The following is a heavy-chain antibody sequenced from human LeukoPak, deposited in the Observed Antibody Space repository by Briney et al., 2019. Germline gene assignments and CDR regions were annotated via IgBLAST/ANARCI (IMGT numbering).Heavy chain of an antibody. Sequence: PGGCLRLSCAASGFTFSSYAMSWGRQAPGEGREWVSAISGSGGSTYYADSVRGRFTISRDNSKTTLYLQMHSLKAEDTAVYYCAKGRGVVAATLDSGAFDIWGQGTMVTVSS. V-gene: IGHV3-23*01. D-gene: IGHD2-15*01. CDR3: AKGRGVVAATLDSGAFDI. J-gene: IGHJ3*02. CDR1: GFTFSSYA. CDR2: ISGSGGST.